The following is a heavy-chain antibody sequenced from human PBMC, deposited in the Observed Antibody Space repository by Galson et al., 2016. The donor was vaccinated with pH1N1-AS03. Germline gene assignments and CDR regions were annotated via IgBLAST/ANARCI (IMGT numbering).Heavy chain of an antibody. CDR2: IYPIGTT. V-gene: IGHV4-59*08. CDR3: ARQAEGRMLTLRHRYFDF. Sequence: ETLSLTCSVSXGSISSNYWXWIRQPPXKGLEWIGYIYPIGTTXYNPSLKSRVTISLDTSENQISLTLSSVTATDTAVYYCARQAEGRMLTLRHRYFDFWGRGIRVTVSS. J-gene: IGHJ2*01. D-gene: IGHD1-14*01. CDR1: XGSISSNY.